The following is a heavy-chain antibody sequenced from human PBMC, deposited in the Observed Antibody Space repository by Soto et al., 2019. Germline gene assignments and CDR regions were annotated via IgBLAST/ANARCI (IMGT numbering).Heavy chain of an antibody. D-gene: IGHD3-3*01. CDR2: IKQDGSEK. CDR1: GFTFSSYW. CDR3: ARGAVLRFLEWLLPYYFDY. V-gene: IGHV3-7*01. J-gene: IGHJ4*02. Sequence: EVQLVESGGGLVQPGGSLRLSCAASGFTFSSYWMSWVRQAPGKGLEWVANIKQDGSEKYYVDSVKGRFTISRDNAKNSLYLQMNSLRAEDTAVYYCARGAVLRFLEWLLPYYFDYWGQGTLVTVSS.